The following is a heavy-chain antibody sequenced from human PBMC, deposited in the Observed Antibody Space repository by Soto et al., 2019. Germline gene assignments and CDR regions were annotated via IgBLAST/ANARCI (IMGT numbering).Heavy chain of an antibody. CDR3: AHFDYYGSGSYYVIDY. CDR2: IHWNDDK. J-gene: IGHJ4*02. D-gene: IGHD3-10*01. Sequence: QITLKESGPTLVKPTQTLTLTCTFSGFSLSTSGVGVGWIRQPPGKALEWLALIHWNDDKRYSPSLKSRLTITKDTSKNQVVLTMTNMDPVDTATYYCAHFDYYGSGSYYVIDYWGQGTLVTVSS. CDR1: GFSLSTSGVG. V-gene: IGHV2-5*01.